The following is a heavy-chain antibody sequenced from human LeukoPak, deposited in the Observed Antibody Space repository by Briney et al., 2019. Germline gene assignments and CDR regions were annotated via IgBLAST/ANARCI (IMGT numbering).Heavy chain of an antibody. CDR3: AKGLDDSSGYYYSY. V-gene: IGHV3-23*01. J-gene: IGHJ4*02. CDR1: GFTFSSYA. CDR2: ISGSGGST. Sequence: GGSLRLSCAASGFTFSSYAMSWVRQAPGKGLEWVSAISGSGGSTYYADSVKGRFTISRDNSKNTLYLQMNSLRAEDTAVYYCAKGLDDSSGYYYSYWGQGTLVTVSS. D-gene: IGHD3-22*01.